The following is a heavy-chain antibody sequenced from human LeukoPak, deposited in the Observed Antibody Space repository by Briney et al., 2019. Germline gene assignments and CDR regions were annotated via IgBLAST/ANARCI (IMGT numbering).Heavy chain of an antibody. D-gene: IGHD3-16*01. CDR3: ARVGRGDHTWGSYYCDH. Sequence: PSETLSLTCTVSVSGDSFSSYHWSSLRQPPGKGLEWIGYISSSGSTSYNPSLKSRVTISVDTSKNQFSLKLNPVTAADKAVDYCARVGRGDHTWGSYYCDHWGQGTLVSVSS. V-gene: IGHV4-59*01. CDR1: VSGDSFSSYH. CDR2: ISSSGST. J-gene: IGHJ4*02.